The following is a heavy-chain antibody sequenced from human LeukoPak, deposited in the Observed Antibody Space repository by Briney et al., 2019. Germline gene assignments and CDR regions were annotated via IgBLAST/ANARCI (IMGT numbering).Heavy chain of an antibody. CDR1: SGSNSSYY. CDR2: IYYSGST. CDR3: ARDQAPYSSRFYYYYGMDV. D-gene: IGHD6-13*01. J-gene: IGHJ6*02. Sequence: SETLSLTCTVSSGSNSSYYWSWIRQPPGKGLEWIGHIYYSGSTNYNPSLKSQVTISVDTSKNQFSLKLSSVTAAGTAVYYCARDQAPYSSRFYYYYGMDVWGQGTTVTVSS. V-gene: IGHV4-59*01.